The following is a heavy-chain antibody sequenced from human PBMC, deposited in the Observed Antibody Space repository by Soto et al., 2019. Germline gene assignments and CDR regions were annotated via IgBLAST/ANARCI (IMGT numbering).Heavy chain of an antibody. D-gene: IGHD2-2*01. CDR3: ARVGGCSSTSCYVDYYYYYGMDV. V-gene: IGHV3-33*01. CDR2: IWYDGSNK. CDR1: GFTFSSYG. Sequence: GGSLRLSCAASGFTFSSYGMHWVRQAPGKGLEWVAVIWYDGSNKYYADSVKGRFTISRDNSKNTLYLQMNSLRAEDTAVYYCARVGGCSSTSCYVDYYYYYGMDVWGQGTTVTVSS. J-gene: IGHJ6*02.